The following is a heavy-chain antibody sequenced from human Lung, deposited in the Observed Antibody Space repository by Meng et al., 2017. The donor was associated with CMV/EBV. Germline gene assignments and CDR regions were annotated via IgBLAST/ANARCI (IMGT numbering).Heavy chain of an antibody. CDR2: IYYSGTT. V-gene: IGHV4-39*07. J-gene: IGHJ5*02. CDR3: ERESVYSSGWNWFDP. CDR1: GGSISSGTYF. Sequence: SETLSLXCTVSGGSISSGTYFWGWIRQTPGKRLEWIGSIYYSGTTYHNPSLKSRVTMSVDTSKNQFSLGLMSATAADTAVYYCERESVYSSGWNWFDPWGQGTLVTVSS. D-gene: IGHD6-19*01.